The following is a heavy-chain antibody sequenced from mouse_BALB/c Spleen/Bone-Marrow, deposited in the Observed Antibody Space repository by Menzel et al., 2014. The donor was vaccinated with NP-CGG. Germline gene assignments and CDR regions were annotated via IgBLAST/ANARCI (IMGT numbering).Heavy chain of an antibody. CDR2: INPGSGGT. CDR1: GYAFTNYL. Sequence: QVQLQQSGAELVRPGTSVKVSCKASGYAFTNYLIEWVKQRPGQGLGWIGVINPGSGGTNYNEKFKGKATLTADKSSSTAYMQLSSLTSDDSAVYFCARGITTGYFDYWGQGTTLTVSS. D-gene: IGHD1-1*01. CDR3: ARGITTGYFDY. V-gene: IGHV1-54*01. J-gene: IGHJ2*01.